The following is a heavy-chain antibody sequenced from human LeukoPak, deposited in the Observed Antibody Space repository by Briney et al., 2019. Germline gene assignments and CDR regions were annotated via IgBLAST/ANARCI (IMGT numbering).Heavy chain of an antibody. Sequence: ASVKVSCKASAYTFTDYYVHWVRQAPGQGLEWKGWINPNSGDTLYAQKFQGRVTMTRDTSISTAYMELSRLRSDDTAVFYCARDPTHYYDSSGYQDSFDYWGQGTLVTVSS. D-gene: IGHD3-22*01. J-gene: IGHJ4*02. CDR1: AYTFTDYY. V-gene: IGHV1-2*02. CDR2: INPNSGDT. CDR3: ARDPTHYYDSSGYQDSFDY.